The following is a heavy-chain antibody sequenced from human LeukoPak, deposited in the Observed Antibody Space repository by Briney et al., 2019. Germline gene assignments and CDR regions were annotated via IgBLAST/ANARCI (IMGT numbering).Heavy chain of an antibody. CDR3: ARGRYCTATVCGGGDAFDI. CDR1: GGSISTYY. V-gene: IGHV4-4*07. CDR2: IYSSATT. D-gene: IGHD2-8*02. J-gene: IGHJ3*02. Sequence: SETLSLTCSVSGGSISTYYWSWLRQPAGKGLEWIGRIYSSATTNLNPSLKSGVTLSIAASKKQVSLRLSSVTAADTAVYYCARGRYCTATVCGGGDAFDIWGQGTVVIVSS.